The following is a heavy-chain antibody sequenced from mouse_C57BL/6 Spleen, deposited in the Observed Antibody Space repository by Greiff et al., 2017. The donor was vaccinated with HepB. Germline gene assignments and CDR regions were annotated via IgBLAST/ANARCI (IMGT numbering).Heavy chain of an antibody. CDR2: INPNNGGT. J-gene: IGHJ3*01. V-gene: IGHV1-26*01. D-gene: IGHD1-1*01. CDR1: GYTFSDYY. CDR3: ARGGYGSSAFAY. Sequence: DVQLVQSGPELVKPGASLKISCKASGYTFSDYYMKWVKQTPGKSLEWIAAINPNNGGTSYNHKFKGKATLTVDKSSSTAYVELSSLTSEDSAVYYWARGGYGSSAFAYWGQGTLVTVSA.